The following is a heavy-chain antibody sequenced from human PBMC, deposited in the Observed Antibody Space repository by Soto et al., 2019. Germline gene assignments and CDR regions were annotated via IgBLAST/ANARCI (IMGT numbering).Heavy chain of an antibody. CDR1: GFTFSSYS. V-gene: IGHV3-21*01. CDR2: ISSSSYI. CDR3: ASTNYDFWSALGGMDV. J-gene: IGHJ6*02. D-gene: IGHD3-3*01. Sequence: GGSLRLSCAASGFTFSSYSMNWVRQAPGKGLEWVSSISSSSYIYYADSVKGRFTISRDNAKNSLYLQMNSLRAEDTAVYYCASTNYDFWSALGGMDVWGQGTTVTVSS.